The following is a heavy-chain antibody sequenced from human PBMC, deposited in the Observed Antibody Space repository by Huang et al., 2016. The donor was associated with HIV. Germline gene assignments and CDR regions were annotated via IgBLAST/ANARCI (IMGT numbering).Heavy chain of an antibody. CDR3: ARRFSSSSGYFDY. D-gene: IGHD6-6*01. CDR2: IFPDDSDT. Sequence: VQLVQSGAEVKKPGESLKISCKGSGYSFSSYWIAWVRQMPGKGLEWMGIIFPDDSDTTYSPSCEGQVTISADKSIDTAYLQWSSLKASDTAMYYCARRFSSSSGYFDYWGQGSLVTVSS. CDR1: GYSFSSYW. V-gene: IGHV5-51*01. J-gene: IGHJ4*02.